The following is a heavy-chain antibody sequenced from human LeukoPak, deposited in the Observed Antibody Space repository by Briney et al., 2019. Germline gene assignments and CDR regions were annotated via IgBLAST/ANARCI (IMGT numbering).Heavy chain of an antibody. CDR2: IESDGTKD. J-gene: IGHJ4*02. D-gene: IGHD6-19*01. CDR1: GCTFSSYN. CDR3: PKEGSGWYYLDY. V-gene: IGHV3-30*02. Sequence: AGSLTLSCAASGCTFSSYNIHWGRIPPATGLEWGIIIESDGTKDYYADSVKGRITISRDNSKNTVDVQMTTLSAADEAVYYSPKEGSGWYYLDYWGQGTVVTVSS.